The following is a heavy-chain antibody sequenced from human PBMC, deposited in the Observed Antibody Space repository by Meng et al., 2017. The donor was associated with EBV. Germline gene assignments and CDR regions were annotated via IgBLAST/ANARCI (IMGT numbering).Heavy chain of an antibody. Sequence: QVQLQELGPGLVKPSETLSLTCTVSGASVSGGTFHWSWIRQPPGKELQWIGYIYDGGTTIYNPSLKSRVTIFLDTSRNQFSLGLRSVTTADTAVYYCAKSSSSTPGVVDSWGQGTLVTVSS. J-gene: IGHJ4*02. CDR2: IYDGGTT. CDR3: AKSSSSTPGVVDS. CDR1: GASVSGGTFH. D-gene: IGHD2-2*01. V-gene: IGHV4-61*01.